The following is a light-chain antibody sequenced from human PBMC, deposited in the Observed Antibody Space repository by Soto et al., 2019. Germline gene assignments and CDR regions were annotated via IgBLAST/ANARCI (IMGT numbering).Light chain of an antibody. CDR1: SSDVGSYNL. V-gene: IGLV2-23*03. CDR3: CSYAYSSTFWV. Sequence: QSALTQPASVSGSPGQSITISCTGTSSDVGSYNLVSWYQQHPGKAPKLMIYEGSKRPSGVSNRFSGSKSGNTASLTISGLQAEDEADYYCCSYAYSSTFWVFGGGTKLIVL. CDR2: EGS. J-gene: IGLJ3*02.